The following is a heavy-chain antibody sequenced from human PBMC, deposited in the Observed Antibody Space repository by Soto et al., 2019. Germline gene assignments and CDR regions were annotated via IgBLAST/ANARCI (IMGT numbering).Heavy chain of an antibody. J-gene: IGHJ6*02. CDR1: GFTFSGDG. Sequence: GGSLRLSGAGSGFTFSGDGMHWVRQAPGKGLEWVAVIWYDGSNKYYADSVKGRFTISRDNSKNTLYLQMNSLRAEDTAVYYCAREYSSLSLYYYYGMDVGGQGTTVTVSS. V-gene: IGHV3-33*01. D-gene: IGHD6-13*01. CDR2: IWYDGSNK. CDR3: AREYSSLSLYYYYGMDV.